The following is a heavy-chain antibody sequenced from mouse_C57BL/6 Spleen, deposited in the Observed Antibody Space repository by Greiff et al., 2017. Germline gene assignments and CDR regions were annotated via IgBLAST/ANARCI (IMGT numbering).Heavy chain of an antibody. CDR2: INPSTGGT. Sequence: VQLQQSGPELVKPGASVKISCKASGYSFTGYYLNWVKQSPEKSLEWIGEINPSTGGTTYNKKFKAKATLPVDTSSSTAYMQLKILTSEDSAVYYGARYPPMSGNYPYYALDDWGQGTSVTVSS. J-gene: IGHJ4*01. D-gene: IGHD2-1*01. CDR3: ARYPPMSGNYPYYALDD. V-gene: IGHV1-42*01. CDR1: GYSFTGYY.